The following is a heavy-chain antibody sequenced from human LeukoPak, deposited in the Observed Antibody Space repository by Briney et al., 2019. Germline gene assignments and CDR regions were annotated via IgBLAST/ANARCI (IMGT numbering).Heavy chain of an antibody. V-gene: IGHV1-46*01. Sequence: GASVKVSCKASGYTFTSYFMHWVRQAPGQGLEWMGIINPSGGSTSYAQKFQGRVTMTRATSTSMVYMELTSLRSEDTAVYYCARDPEGSGCYFDYWGQGTLVTVSS. D-gene: IGHD6-19*01. CDR1: GYTFTSYF. CDR2: INPSGGST. CDR3: ARDPEGSGCYFDY. J-gene: IGHJ4*02.